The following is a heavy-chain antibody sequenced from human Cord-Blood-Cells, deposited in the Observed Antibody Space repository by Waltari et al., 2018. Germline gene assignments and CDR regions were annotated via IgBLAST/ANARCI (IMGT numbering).Heavy chain of an antibody. J-gene: IGHJ4*02. CDR1: GLTVSSND. CDR3: ASGRGSYLPFDY. Sequence: EVQLVESEGDLIQPGGSMRLSCAASGLTVSSNDMSSVRQAPGQGLEWVSVIYSGGSPYYADSVKGRFTISRDNSKNTLYLQMNSLRAEDTAVYYCASGRGSYLPFDYWGQGTLVTVSS. CDR2: IYSGGSP. D-gene: IGHD1-26*01. V-gene: IGHV3-53*02.